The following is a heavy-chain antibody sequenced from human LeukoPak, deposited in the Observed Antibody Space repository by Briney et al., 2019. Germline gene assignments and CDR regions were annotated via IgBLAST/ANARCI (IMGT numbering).Heavy chain of an antibody. V-gene: IGHV4-61*02. CDR2: IYTSGST. D-gene: IGHD5-24*01. CDR1: GGSISSVSYY. Sequence: SETLSLTCTVSGGSISSVSYYWSWIRQPAGKGLEWIGRIYTSGSTNYNPSLKSRVTISVATSKTQFSLKLSSVTAADTAVYSCARDSLVEMATITDYWGQGTLVTVSS. CDR3: ARDSLVEMATITDY. J-gene: IGHJ4*02.